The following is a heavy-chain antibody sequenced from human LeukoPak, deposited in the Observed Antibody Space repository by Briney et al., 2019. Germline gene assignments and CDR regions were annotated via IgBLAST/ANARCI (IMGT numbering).Heavy chain of an antibody. CDR1: GYTFTSYA. J-gene: IGHJ6*02. Sequence: ASVKVSCKASGYTFTSYAMNWVRQAPGQGLEWMGWINTNTGNPTYAQGFTGRFVLSLDTSVSTAYLQISSLKAEDTAVYYCARESIIAVAGPNYYYYGMDVWGQGTTVTVSS. CDR3: ARESIIAVAGPNYYYYGMDV. D-gene: IGHD6-19*01. V-gene: IGHV7-4-1*02. CDR2: INTNTGNP.